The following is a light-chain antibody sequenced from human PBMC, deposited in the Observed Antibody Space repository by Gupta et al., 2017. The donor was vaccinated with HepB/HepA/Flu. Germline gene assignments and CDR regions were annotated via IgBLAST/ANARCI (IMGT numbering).Light chain of an antibody. V-gene: IGKV1-9*01. Sequence: DIQLTQSPSFLSASVGDRVTITCRASQGISSYLAWYQQKPGKAPKLLINAASTLQSGVPSRFSGSGSGTEFTLTISSLQPEDFATYYCQQFNTYPLTFGGGTKVEI. CDR3: QQFNTYPLT. CDR1: QGISSY. J-gene: IGKJ4*01. CDR2: AAS.